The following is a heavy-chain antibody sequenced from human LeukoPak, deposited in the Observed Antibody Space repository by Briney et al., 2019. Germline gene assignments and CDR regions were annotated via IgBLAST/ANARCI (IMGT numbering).Heavy chain of an antibody. D-gene: IGHD6-13*01. J-gene: IGHJ5*02. CDR3: ARKSGSSWFNWFDP. V-gene: IGHV1-69*13. CDR2: IIPIFGTA. Sequence: ASVTVSCKASGGTFGSYAISWVRQAPGQGLEWMGGIIPIFGTANYAQKFQGRVTITADESTSTAYMELSSLRSEDTAAYYCARKSGSSWFNWFDPWGQGTLVTVSS. CDR1: GGTFGSYA.